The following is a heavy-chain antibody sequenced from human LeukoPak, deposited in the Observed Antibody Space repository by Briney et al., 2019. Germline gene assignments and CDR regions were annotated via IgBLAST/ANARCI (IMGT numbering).Heavy chain of an antibody. CDR3: ARDYSEYYYYYYMDV. CDR1: GFTFSSYA. CDR2: ISSSSSYI. J-gene: IGHJ6*03. V-gene: IGHV3-21*01. Sequence: GGSLRLSCAASGFTFSSYAMSWVRQAPGKGLEWVSSISSSSSYIYYADSVKGRFTISRDNAKNSLYLQMNSLRAEDTAVYYCARDYSEYYYYYYMDVWGKGTTVTVSS. D-gene: IGHD2-15*01.